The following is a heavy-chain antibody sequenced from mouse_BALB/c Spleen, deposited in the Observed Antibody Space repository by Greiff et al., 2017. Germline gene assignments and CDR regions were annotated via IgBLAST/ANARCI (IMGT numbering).Heavy chain of an antibody. CDR1: GYTFSSYW. Sequence: VQLQESGAELMKPGASVKISCKATGYTFSSYWIEWVKQRPGHGLEWIGEILPGSGSTNYNEKFKGKATFTADTSSNTAYMQLSSLTSEDSAVYYCARCRLPRLDYFDYWGQGTTLTVSS. D-gene: IGHD1-2*01. CDR3: ARCRLPRLDYFDY. CDR2: ILPGSGST. V-gene: IGHV1-9*01. J-gene: IGHJ2*01.